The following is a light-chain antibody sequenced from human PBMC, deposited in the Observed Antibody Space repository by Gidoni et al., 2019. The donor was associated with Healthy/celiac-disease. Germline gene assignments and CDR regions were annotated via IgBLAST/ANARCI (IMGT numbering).Light chain of an antibody. CDR2: DAS. J-gene: IGKJ4*01. Sequence: ELVLTQSPATLSLSPEERATLSCRASQRVSSYLAWYQQKPGQAPRLLIDDASNRATGIPARFSGSGSGTDFTLTISSLEPEDFAVYYCQQRSNWPLTFGGGTKVEIK. CDR1: QRVSSY. V-gene: IGKV3-11*01. CDR3: QQRSNWPLT.